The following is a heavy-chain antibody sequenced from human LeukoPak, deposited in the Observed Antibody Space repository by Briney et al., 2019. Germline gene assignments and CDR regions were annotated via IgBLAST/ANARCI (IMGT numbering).Heavy chain of an antibody. J-gene: IGHJ5*02. CDR3: ARGVVPAAMSWFDP. V-gene: IGHV3-48*02. CDR1: GFTFSSYN. D-gene: IGHD2-2*01. Sequence: GGSLRLSCAASGFTFSSYNMNWVRQAPGKGLEWVSYISSSSSTIYYADSVKGRFTISRDNAKNSLYLQMNSLRDEDTAVYYCARGVVPAAMSWFDPWGQGTLVTVS. CDR2: ISSSSSTI.